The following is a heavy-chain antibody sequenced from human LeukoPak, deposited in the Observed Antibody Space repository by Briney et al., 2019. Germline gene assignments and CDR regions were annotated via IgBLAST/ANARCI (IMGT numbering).Heavy chain of an antibody. D-gene: IGHD5-18*01. V-gene: IGHV3-9*01. CDR2: ISWNSGSI. CDR3: AKGPDTAMVTMVDY. CDR1: GFTFDDYA. J-gene: IGHJ4*02. Sequence: GGSLRLSCAASGFTFDDYAMHWVRQAPGKGLEWVSGISWNSGSIGYADSVKGRFTISRDNAKNSLYLQMNSLRAEDTALYYCAKGPDTAMVTMVDYWGQGTLVTVSS.